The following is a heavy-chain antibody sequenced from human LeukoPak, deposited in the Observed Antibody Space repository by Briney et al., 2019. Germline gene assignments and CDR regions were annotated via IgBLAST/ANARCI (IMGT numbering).Heavy chain of an antibody. D-gene: IGHD3-10*01. Sequence: GESLKISCKGSGYSFTSYWIGWVRQMPGKGLEWMGSIYPGDSDTRYSPSFQGQVTISADKSISTAYLQWSSLKASDPAMYYCARHSTGDYYGSEYYFDYWGQGTLVTVSS. CDR3: ARHSTGDYYGSEYYFDY. V-gene: IGHV5-51*01. J-gene: IGHJ4*02. CDR2: IYPGDSDT. CDR1: GYSFTSYW.